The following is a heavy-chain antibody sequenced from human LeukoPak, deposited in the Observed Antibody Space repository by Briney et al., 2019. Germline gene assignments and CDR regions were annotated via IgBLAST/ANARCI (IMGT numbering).Heavy chain of an antibody. CDR2: ISYDGSNK. D-gene: IGHD3-3*01. J-gene: IGHJ4*02. Sequence: GGSLRLSCAASGFTFSSYGMHWVRQAPGKGQEWVAVISYDGSNKYYADSVKGRFTISRDNSKNTLYLQMNSLRAEDTAVYYCAKARVFLALLLWGQGTLVTVSS. CDR3: AKARVFLALLL. CDR1: GFTFSSYG. V-gene: IGHV3-30*18.